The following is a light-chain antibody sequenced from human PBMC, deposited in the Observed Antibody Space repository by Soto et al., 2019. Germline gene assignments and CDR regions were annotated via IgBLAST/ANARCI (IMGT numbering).Light chain of an antibody. V-gene: IGKV3-11*01. J-gene: IGKJ5*01. CDR2: GAS. CDR1: QSVHTF. CDR3: QQRSNWPPIT. Sequence: EVVLTQSPATLSLSPGDRAALSCKASQSVHTFLAWYQQKPGQAPRLLICGASNRAAGIPARFSGSGSGTDFTLTISSLEPEDFAVYYCQQRSNWPPITFGQGTRLGIK.